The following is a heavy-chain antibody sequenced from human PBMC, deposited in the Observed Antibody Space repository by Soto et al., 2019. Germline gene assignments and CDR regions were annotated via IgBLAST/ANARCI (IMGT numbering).Heavy chain of an antibody. Sequence: SETLSVTCAVSGGSISSSNWWSWVRQPPGKGLEWIGEIYHSGSTNYNPSLKSRVTISVDKSKNQFSLKLSSVTAADTAVYYCAAVNSSWYGVGYYYVMDVCGQGTTVTGSS. CDR3: AAVNSSWYGVGYYYVMDV. CDR1: GGSISSSNW. J-gene: IGHJ6*02. CDR2: IYHSGST. V-gene: IGHV4-4*02. D-gene: IGHD6-13*01.